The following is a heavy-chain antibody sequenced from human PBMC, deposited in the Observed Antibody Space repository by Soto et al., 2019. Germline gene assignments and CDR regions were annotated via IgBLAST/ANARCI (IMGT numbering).Heavy chain of an antibody. J-gene: IGHJ4*02. CDR1: GFTFSSYA. CDR3: VLWPPYYFDY. CDR2: IGVGGGIT. V-gene: IGHV3-23*01. D-gene: IGHD3-10*01. Sequence: EVQLLESGGGLVQPGGSLRLSCAASGFTFSSYAMSWVRQAPGKGLEWVSAIGVGGGITYYADSVKGRFTISRDNSKNALQLQLNSLRAEDTAVYYCVLWPPYYFDYWGQGTLVTVSS.